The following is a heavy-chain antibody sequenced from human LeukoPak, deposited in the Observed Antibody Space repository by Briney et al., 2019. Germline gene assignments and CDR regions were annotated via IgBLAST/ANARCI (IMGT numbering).Heavy chain of an antibody. CDR2: IIPIFGIA. Sequence: ASVKVSCMASGGTFSSYAISWVRQAPGQGLEWMGRIIPIFGIANYAQKFQGRVTITADKSTSTAYMELSSLRSEDTAVYYCARANLGRPVGHCSGGSCYSDSSWFDPWGQGTLVTVSS. CDR3: ARANLGRPVGHCSGGSCYSDSSWFDP. D-gene: IGHD2-15*01. CDR1: GGTFSSYA. V-gene: IGHV1-69*04. J-gene: IGHJ5*02.